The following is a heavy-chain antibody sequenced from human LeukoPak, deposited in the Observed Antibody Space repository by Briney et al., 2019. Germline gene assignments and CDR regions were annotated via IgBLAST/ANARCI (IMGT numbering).Heavy chain of an antibody. J-gene: IGHJ6*03. CDR1: GFTVSSNY. Sequence: PGGSLRLSCAASGFTVSSNYMSWVRQAPGKGLEWVSVIYSGGSTYYADSVKGRFTISRDNSKNTLYLQMNSLRAEDTAVYYCARRSGSYFHYYYYYMDVWGKGTTVTVSS. CDR3: ARRSGSYFHYYYYYMDV. D-gene: IGHD1-26*01. CDR2: IYSGGST. V-gene: IGHV3-53*01.